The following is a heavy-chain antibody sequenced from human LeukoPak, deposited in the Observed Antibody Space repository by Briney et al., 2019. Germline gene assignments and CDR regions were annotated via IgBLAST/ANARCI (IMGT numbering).Heavy chain of an antibody. V-gene: IGHV4-34*01. CDR2: INHSGST. J-gene: IGHJ4*02. Sequence: SETLSLTCAVYGGSFSGYYWSWIRQPPAQGLEWIGEINHSGSTNYNPSLKSRVSISLDTSRNQFSLKLTSVTAADTAVYYCARRGNWGFFDYWGQGILVSVSS. D-gene: IGHD7-27*01. CDR1: GGSFSGYY. CDR3: ARRGNWGFFDY.